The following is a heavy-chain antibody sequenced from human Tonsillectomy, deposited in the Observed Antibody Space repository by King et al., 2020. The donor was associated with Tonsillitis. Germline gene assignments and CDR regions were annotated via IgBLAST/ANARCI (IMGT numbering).Heavy chain of an antibody. CDR2: INTNTGNP. CDR3: ARDPGGFGELLPTKCDY. CDR1: GYGFSTYA. V-gene: IGHV7-4-1*02. J-gene: IGHJ4*02. D-gene: IGHD3-10*01. Sequence: VQLVESGSELKKPGASVKVSCKASGYGFSTYAMNWVRQAPGQGPEWMGWINTNTGNPTYAQGFTGRFVFSLDTSVSTAYLEISSLKAEDTGVYYCARDPGGFGELLPTKCDYGGQGTLVTVSS.